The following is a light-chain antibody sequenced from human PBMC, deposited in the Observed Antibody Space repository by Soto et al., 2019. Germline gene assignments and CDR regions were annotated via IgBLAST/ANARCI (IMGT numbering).Light chain of an antibody. CDR2: EVS. CDR3: NSYTSSSTHYV. V-gene: IGLV2-14*01. Sequence: QSALTQPASVSGSPGQSITISCTGTSSDVSGYNYVSWYQQHPGKAPKLIIFEVSNRPSGVSNRFSGSKSGNTASLTISGLQAEDEADYYCNSYTSSSTHYVFGTGTKVIVL. CDR1: SSDVSGYNY. J-gene: IGLJ1*01.